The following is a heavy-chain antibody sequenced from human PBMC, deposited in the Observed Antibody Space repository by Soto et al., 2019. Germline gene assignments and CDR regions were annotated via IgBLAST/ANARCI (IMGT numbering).Heavy chain of an antibody. J-gene: IGHJ5*02. D-gene: IGHD2-2*02. V-gene: IGHV1-2*02. CDR3: ARSGYIVVVPAAIGWFDP. CDR2: INPNSGGT. Sequence: QVQLVQSGAEVKKPGASVKVSCKASGYTFTGYYMHWVRQAPGQGLEWMGWINPNSGGTNYAQKFQGRVTMTRDTSISTDYMELSRLRSDDSAVYYCARSGYIVVVPAAIGWFDPWGQGTLVTVSS. CDR1: GYTFTGYY.